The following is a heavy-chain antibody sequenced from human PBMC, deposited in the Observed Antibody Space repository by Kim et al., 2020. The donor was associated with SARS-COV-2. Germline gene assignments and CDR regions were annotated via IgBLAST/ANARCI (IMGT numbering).Heavy chain of an antibody. V-gene: IGHV1-69*13. Sequence: SVKVSCKASGGTFSSYAISWVRQAPGQGLEWMGGIIPIFGTANYAQKFQGRVTITADESTSTAYMELSSLRSEDTAVYYCARDRGDYYDSSYYGMDVWGQGTTVTVSS. J-gene: IGHJ6*02. CDR2: IIPIFGTA. CDR3: ARDRGDYYDSSYYGMDV. CDR1: GGTFSSYA. D-gene: IGHD3-22*01.